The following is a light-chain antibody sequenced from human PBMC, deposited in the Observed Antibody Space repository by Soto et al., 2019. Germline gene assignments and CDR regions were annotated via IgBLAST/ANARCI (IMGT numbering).Light chain of an antibody. CDR3: QQSYSTRWT. CDR2: AAS. V-gene: IGKV1-39*01. CDR1: QSISSY. J-gene: IGKJ1*01. Sequence: DIQMTQSPSSLSPSVGDRVTITCRASQSISSYLNWYQQKPGKAPKLLIYAASSLQSGVPSRFSGSGSGTDFTLTISSLQPEDFATYYCQQSYSTRWTFGQGTKVEIK.